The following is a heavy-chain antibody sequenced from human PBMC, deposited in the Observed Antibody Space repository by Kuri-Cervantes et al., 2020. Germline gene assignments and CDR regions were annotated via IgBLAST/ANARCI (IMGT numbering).Heavy chain of an antibody. V-gene: IGHV1-3*02. J-gene: IGHJ4*02. CDR3: ARDFGRKLLWFGDAPGAYFDY. CDR2: SNAGNCNT. Sequence: ASVKVSCRASGYTFTSYAMHWVHQAPGQRLEWMGWSNAGNCNTKYSQEFQGRVTITADKSTSTAYMELSSLRSEDTAVYYCARDFGRKLLWFGDAPGAYFDYWGQGTLVTVSS. D-gene: IGHD3-10*01. CDR1: GYTFTSYA.